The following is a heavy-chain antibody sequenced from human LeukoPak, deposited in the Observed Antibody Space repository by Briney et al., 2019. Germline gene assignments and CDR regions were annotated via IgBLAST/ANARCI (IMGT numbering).Heavy chain of an antibody. Sequence: SETLSLTCAVYGGSFSGYYWSWIRQPPGKGLEWIGEINHSGSTNCNPSLKSRVTISVDTSKNQFSLKLSSVTAADTAVYYCARGWGYDYVWGSYRPTYYFDYWGQGTLVTVSS. CDR3: ARGWGYDYVWGSYRPTYYFDY. CDR2: INHSGST. D-gene: IGHD3-16*02. J-gene: IGHJ4*02. V-gene: IGHV4-34*01. CDR1: GGSFSGYY.